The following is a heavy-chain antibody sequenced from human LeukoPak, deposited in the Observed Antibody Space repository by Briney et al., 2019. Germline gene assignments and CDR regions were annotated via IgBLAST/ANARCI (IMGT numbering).Heavy chain of an antibody. CDR3: ARDGLTGYNHYGY. CDR2: ISSSSSTI. J-gene: IGHJ4*02. Sequence: PGGSLRLSCAASGFTFSSYSMNWVRQAPGKGLEWVSYISSSSSTIYYADSVKGRFTISRDNAKNSLYLQMNSLRAEDTAVYYCARDGLTGYNHYGYWGQGTLVTVSS. D-gene: IGHD3-9*01. CDR1: GFTFSSYS. V-gene: IGHV3-48*04.